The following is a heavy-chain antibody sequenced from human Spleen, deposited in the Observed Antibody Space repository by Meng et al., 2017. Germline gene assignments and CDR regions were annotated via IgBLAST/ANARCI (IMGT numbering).Heavy chain of an antibody. D-gene: IGHD6-6*01. J-gene: IGHJ4*02. CDR1: GFTFSTYW. CDR3: AKAMVNAVARTDFDY. V-gene: IGHV3-7*01. CDR2: IKQDGSER. Sequence: GESLKISCAGSGFTFSTYWMSWVRQAPGKGLEWVANIKQDGSERYYVDSVKGRFTISRDNAKNSLYLQIDYLRAEDTAVYYCAKAMVNAVARTDFDYWGQGTLVTVSS.